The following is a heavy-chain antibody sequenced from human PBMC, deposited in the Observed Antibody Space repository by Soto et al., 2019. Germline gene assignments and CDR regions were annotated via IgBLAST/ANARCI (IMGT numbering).Heavy chain of an antibody. Sequence: XETLSLTCTVSGGSVSSGSYYWSWIRQPPGKGLEWIGYIYYSGSTNYNPSLKSRVTISVDTSKNQFSLKLSSVTAADTAVYYCARAISSGYSSGWPPDSWGQGTLVTVSS. J-gene: IGHJ5*01. CDR3: ARAISSGYSSGWPPDS. CDR2: IYYSGST. CDR1: GGSVSSGSYY. D-gene: IGHD6-19*01. V-gene: IGHV4-61*01.